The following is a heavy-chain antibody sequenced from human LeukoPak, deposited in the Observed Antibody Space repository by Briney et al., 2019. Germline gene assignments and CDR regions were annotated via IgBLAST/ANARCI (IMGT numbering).Heavy chain of an antibody. CDR2: ISGSGGST. V-gene: IGHV3-23*01. CDR3: ARVTMVRGVSWFDP. CDR1: GFTFSSYA. J-gene: IGHJ5*02. Sequence: GGSLRLSCAASGFTFSSYAMSWVRQAPGKGLEWVSAISGSGGSTYYADSVKGRFTISRDNSKNTLYLQMNSLRAEDTAVYYCARVTMVRGVSWFDPWGQGTLVTVSS. D-gene: IGHD3-10*01.